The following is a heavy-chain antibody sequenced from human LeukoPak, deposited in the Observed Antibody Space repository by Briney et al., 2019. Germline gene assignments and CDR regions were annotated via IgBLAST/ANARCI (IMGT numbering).Heavy chain of an antibody. CDR1: VYTLDEYR. V-gene: IGHV3-20*04. Sequence: GGSLRLSCAVCVYTLDEYRMSWVPQAPGKGVVWVSGFYWNGVSTGYADSVKGRCTIYRDNAKTSLYLQMNSMRAEDTALYCCARRYYYDSSGYSNYFDYWGQGTLVTVSS. CDR2: FYWNGVST. J-gene: IGHJ4*02. CDR3: ARRYYYDSSGYSNYFDY. D-gene: IGHD3-22*01.